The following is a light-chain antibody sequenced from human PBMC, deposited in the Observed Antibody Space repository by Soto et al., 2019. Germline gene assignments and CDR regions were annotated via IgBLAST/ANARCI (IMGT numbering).Light chain of an antibody. J-gene: IGKJ5*01. V-gene: IGKV3-11*01. CDR2: DAS. CDR1: QTLSINS. CDR3: QQRSDRIT. Sequence: EIVLTQSPDTLSLSPGERATLFCRASQTLSINSLAWYQQKPGQAPRLLNYDASHRATGIPARFSGSGSGADFTLTISSLEPEDFAVYYCQQRSDRITFGQGTRLEIK.